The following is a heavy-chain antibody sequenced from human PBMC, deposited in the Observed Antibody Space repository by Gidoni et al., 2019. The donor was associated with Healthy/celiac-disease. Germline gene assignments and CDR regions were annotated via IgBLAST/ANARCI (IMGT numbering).Heavy chain of an antibody. D-gene: IGHD1-26*01. V-gene: IGHV1-69*01. Sequence: QVQRVQSGAEVNKPGSSVMVSCTAAVGTFCSYAISWVRPAPGQGLAWMGGTIPIFGSAHYAQKCQGRVTNTTDESTSTAYMELSSLRSEDTDVYYCASRSALHQFDYWGQGTLVTVSS. CDR1: VGTFCSYA. CDR3: ASRSALHQFDY. J-gene: IGHJ4*02. CDR2: TIPIFGSA.